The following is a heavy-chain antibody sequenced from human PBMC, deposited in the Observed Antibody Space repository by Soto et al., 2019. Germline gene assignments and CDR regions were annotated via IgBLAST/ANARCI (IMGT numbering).Heavy chain of an antibody. J-gene: IGHJ6*02. CDR1: GGTFSSYA. V-gene: IGHV1-69*01. Sequence: QVQLVQSGAEVKKPGSSVKVSCKASGGTFSSYAISWVRQAPGQGLGWMGGIIPIFGTANYAQKFQGRVTITADESTSTAYMELSSLRSEDTAVYYCARGFRYSYEQTYYYGMDVWGQGTTVTVSS. D-gene: IGHD5-18*01. CDR3: ARGFRYSYEQTYYYGMDV. CDR2: IIPIFGTA.